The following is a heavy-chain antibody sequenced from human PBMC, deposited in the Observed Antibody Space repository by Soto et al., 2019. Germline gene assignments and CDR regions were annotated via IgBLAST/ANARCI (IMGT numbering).Heavy chain of an antibody. CDR3: AKLKGWFGEIDS. D-gene: IGHD3-10*01. Sequence: EVQLLESGGGLVRPGGSLRLSCAASGFTFSSYAMSWVRQAPGKGLEWVSAISGSGGSTYYADSVKGRFTISRDNSKNTWYLQMNSLRAEDTVVYYCAKLKGWFGEIDSWGQGTLVTVSS. J-gene: IGHJ5*01. CDR2: ISGSGGST. CDR1: GFTFSSYA. V-gene: IGHV3-23*01.